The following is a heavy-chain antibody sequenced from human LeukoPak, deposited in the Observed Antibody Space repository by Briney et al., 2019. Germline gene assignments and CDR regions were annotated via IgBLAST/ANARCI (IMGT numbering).Heavy chain of an antibody. CDR3: ARNRVKYSSSWSSFDY. V-gene: IGHV3-30*04. D-gene: IGHD6-13*01. J-gene: IGHJ4*02. Sequence: GGSLRLSCAASGFTFSSYAMHWVRQAPGKGLEWVAVISYDGSNKYYADSVKGRSTISRDNSKNTLYLQMNSLRAEDTAVYYCARNRVKYSSSWSSFDYWGQGTLVTVSS. CDR1: GFTFSSYA. CDR2: ISYDGSNK.